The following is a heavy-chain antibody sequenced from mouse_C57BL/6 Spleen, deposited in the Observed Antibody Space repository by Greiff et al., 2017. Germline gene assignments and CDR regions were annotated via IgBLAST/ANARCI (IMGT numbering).Heavy chain of an antibody. D-gene: IGHD2-4*01. CDR2: FYPGSGSI. V-gene: IGHV1-62-2*01. CDR3: ARHARIYYDYDGGFAY. J-gene: IGHJ3*01. Sequence: VQGVESGAELVKPGASVKLSCKASGYTFTEYTIHWVKQRSGQGLEWIGWFYPGSGSIKYNEKFKDKATLTADKSSSTVYMELSRLTSEDSAVYFCARHARIYYDYDGGFAYWGQGTLVTVSA. CDR1: GYTFTEYT.